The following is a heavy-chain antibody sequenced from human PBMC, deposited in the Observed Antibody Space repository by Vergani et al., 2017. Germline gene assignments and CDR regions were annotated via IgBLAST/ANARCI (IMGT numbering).Heavy chain of an antibody. CDR3: ARHSTVEWLVKLGWFDP. CDR1: GASIRSSNYY. J-gene: IGHJ5*02. V-gene: IGHV4-39*01. D-gene: IGHD6-19*01. Sequence: QLQLQESGPGLVKPSATLSLTCSVSGASIRSSNYYWGWIPQPPGKGLGWIASIYYSGSTYYNPSLKSRVTISVDTSKNQFSLKLGSVTAADTAVYFCARHSTVEWLVKLGWFDPWGQGILVTVSS. CDR2: IYYSGST.